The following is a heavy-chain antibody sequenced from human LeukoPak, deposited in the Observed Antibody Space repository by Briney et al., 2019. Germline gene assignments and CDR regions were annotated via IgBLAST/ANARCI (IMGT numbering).Heavy chain of an antibody. CDR1: GYTFTGYY. Sequence: GASVKVSCKASGYTFTGYYMHWVRQAPGQGLEWMGWINPNSGGTNYAQKLQGRVTMTRDTSISTACMELSRLRSDDTAVYYCARDRGQQWLYLVPRGYYFDYWGQGTLVTVSS. D-gene: IGHD6-19*01. V-gene: IGHV1-2*02. J-gene: IGHJ4*02. CDR3: ARDRGQQWLYLVPRGYYFDY. CDR2: INPNSGGT.